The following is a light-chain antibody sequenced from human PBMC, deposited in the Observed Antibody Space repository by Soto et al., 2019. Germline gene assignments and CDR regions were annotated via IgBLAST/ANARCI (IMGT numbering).Light chain of an antibody. CDR2: GVS. CDR1: SSDVGGHNY. V-gene: IGLV2-14*03. Sequence: QSVLTQPASVSGSPGQTITISCTGTSSDVGGHNYVSWSQQHPGKVPRVLIYGVSDRPSGVSNRFSGSKSGNTASLTISGLQAEDEANYYCSSYTSGSTPYVFGTGTKVTVL. J-gene: IGLJ1*01. CDR3: SSYTSGSTPYV.